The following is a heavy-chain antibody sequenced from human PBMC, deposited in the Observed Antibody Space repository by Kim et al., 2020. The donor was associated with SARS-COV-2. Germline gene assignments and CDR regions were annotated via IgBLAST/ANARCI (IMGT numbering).Heavy chain of an antibody. CDR3: AREAVMAVGGGVYYYGMDV. CDR2: INWKGGST. J-gene: IGHJ6*02. V-gene: IGHV3-20*04. CDR1: GFILDDYG. Sequence: GGSLRLSCAASGFILDDYGMSWVRQAPGKGLEWVSGINWKGGSTGYADSVKGRFTISRDNAKNSLYLQMNSLRVEDTALYYCAREAVMAVGGGVYYYGMDVWGQGTTVTVSS. D-gene: IGHD2-8*02.